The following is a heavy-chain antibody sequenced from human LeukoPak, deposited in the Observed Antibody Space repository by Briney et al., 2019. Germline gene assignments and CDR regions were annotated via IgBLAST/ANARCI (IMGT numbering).Heavy chain of an antibody. Sequence: ASVKVSCKASGYTFTSYAMHWVRQAPGQRLEWMGWINAGNGNTKYSQKFQGRVTITRDTSASTAYMELSSLRSEDTAVYYCAIGHYDSSGYYYFGYWGQGTLVTVSS. J-gene: IGHJ4*02. V-gene: IGHV1-3*01. D-gene: IGHD3-22*01. CDR1: GYTFTSYA. CDR2: INAGNGNT. CDR3: AIGHYDSSGYYYFGY.